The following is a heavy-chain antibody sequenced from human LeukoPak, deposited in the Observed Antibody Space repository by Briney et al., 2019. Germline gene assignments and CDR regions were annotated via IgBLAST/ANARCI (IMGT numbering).Heavy chain of an antibody. CDR3: ARVGRSRYSSSWFSGWFDP. Sequence: SETLSLTCTVSGGSISSYYWSWIRQPPGKGLERIGYIYYSGSTNYNPSLKSRVTISVDTSKNQFSLKLSSVTAADTAVYYRARVGRSRYSSSWFSGWFDPWGQGTLVTVSS. V-gene: IGHV4-59*01. D-gene: IGHD6-13*01. CDR1: GGSISSYY. CDR2: IYYSGST. J-gene: IGHJ5*02.